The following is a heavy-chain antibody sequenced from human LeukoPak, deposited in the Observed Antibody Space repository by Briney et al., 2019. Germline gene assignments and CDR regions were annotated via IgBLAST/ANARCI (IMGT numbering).Heavy chain of an antibody. CDR2: IYENGGTT. V-gene: IGHV3-23*01. CDR3: AREGPRGNSQFDY. CDR1: GFTFRSHA. J-gene: IGHJ4*02. Sequence: GGSLRLSCVGSGFTFRSHAMSWVRQAPEKGLEFVSGIYENGGTTYYADSVKGRFSISRDNSKNTLYLQMDSLRGEDTAVYYCAREGPRGNSQFDYWGQGTLVTVSS. D-gene: IGHD2/OR15-2a*01.